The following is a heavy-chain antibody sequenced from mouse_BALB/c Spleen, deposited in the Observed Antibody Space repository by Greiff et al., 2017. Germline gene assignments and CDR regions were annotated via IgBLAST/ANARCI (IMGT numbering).Heavy chain of an antibody. CDR1: GFTFSSYG. D-gene: IGHD1-1*01. V-gene: IGHV5-6*01. CDR2: ISSGGSYT. Sequence: EVKVVESGGDLVKPGGSLKLSCAASGFTFSSYGMSWVRQTPDKRLEWVATISSGGSYTYYPDSVKGRFTISRDNAKNSLYLQMSRLKSEDTAMYYCESGDFITTVDYAMDYWGQGTAVTVSS. CDR3: ESGDFITTVDYAMDY. J-gene: IGHJ4*01.